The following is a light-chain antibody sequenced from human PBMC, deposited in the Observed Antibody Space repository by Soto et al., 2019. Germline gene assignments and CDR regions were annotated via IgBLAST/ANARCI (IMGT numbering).Light chain of an antibody. V-gene: IGKV3-20*01. CDR1: QTVGSNY. CDR2: ATS. J-gene: IGKJ2*01. Sequence: EIVLTQSPGTLSLSPGERATLSCRASQTVGSNYLAWYQQKPGQAPRLLIYATSSRATGIPDRFSGSGSGTDFTLTISRLEPEDFAVYYCQQYGGSPLYTFGQGTKLEIK. CDR3: QQYGGSPLYT.